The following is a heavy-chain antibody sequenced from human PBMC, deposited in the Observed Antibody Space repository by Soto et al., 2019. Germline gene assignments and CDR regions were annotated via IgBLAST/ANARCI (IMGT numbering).Heavy chain of an antibody. J-gene: IGHJ6*02. Sequence: QVQLVESGGGVVHPGRSLRLSCAASGFPFSRYDMHWVRQAPGKGLEWVAVLWFDGSNEYYADSVQGRFTISRDNSKNTLYLQIDRLRSEDTAVYYCANVLYASESFDSEEAPYGMDVWGQGTTVTVSS. V-gene: IGHV3-33*06. CDR3: ANVLYASESFDSEEAPYGMDV. CDR1: GFPFSRYD. CDR2: LWFDGSNE. D-gene: IGHD3-10*01.